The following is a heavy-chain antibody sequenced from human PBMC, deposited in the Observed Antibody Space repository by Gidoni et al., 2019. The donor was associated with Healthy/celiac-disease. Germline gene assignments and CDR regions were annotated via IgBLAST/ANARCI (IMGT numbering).Heavy chain of an antibody. CDR1: GYTFTSHA. CDR3: ARDTPEVVVVAATPEDHDAFDI. J-gene: IGHJ3*02. V-gene: IGHV7-4-1*02. Sequence: QVQLVQSGSELTKPGASVKVSCKASGYTFTSHAMNWVRQAPGQGLEWMGWINTNTGNPTYAQGFTGRFVFSLDTSVSTAYLQISSLKAEDTAVYYCARDTPEVVVVAATPEDHDAFDIWGQGTMVTVSS. CDR2: INTNTGNP. D-gene: IGHD2-15*01.